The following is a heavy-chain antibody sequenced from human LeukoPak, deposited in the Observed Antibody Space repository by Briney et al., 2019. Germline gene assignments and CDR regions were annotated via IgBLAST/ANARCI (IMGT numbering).Heavy chain of an antibody. V-gene: IGHV4-59*12. Sequence: SETLSLTCTVSGGSISSYYWSWIRQPPGKGLEWIGYIYYSGSTNYNPSLKSRVTISVDTSKNQFSLKLSSVTAADTAVCYCARDRCYYGSGSYYFDYWGQGTLVTVSS. CDR3: ARDRCYYGSGSYYFDY. J-gene: IGHJ4*02. CDR1: GGSISSYY. D-gene: IGHD3-10*01. CDR2: IYYSGST.